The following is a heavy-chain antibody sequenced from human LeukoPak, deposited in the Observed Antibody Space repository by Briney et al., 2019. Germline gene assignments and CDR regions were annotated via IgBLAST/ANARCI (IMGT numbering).Heavy chain of an antibody. Sequence: GGSLRLSCEASGFTLSNYWMYWVRQAPGKGLVWVSRITSDGSSNYADSAKGRFTISRDSAKSTLYLQMNSLRAEDTAVYYCVRGVYASGSSPWGQGTLVTVSS. CDR3: VRGVYASGSSP. CDR2: ITSDGSS. D-gene: IGHD3-10*01. CDR1: GFTLSNYW. V-gene: IGHV3-74*01. J-gene: IGHJ5*02.